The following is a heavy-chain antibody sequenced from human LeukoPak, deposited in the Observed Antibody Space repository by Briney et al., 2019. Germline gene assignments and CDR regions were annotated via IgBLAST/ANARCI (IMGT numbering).Heavy chain of an antibody. D-gene: IGHD4-23*01. J-gene: IGHJ3*02. CDR2: INPKSGGA. Sequence: ASVKVSCKASGYTFTDYYIHWVRQAPGQGLEWMGWINPKSGGANSAQMFQGRVTMTRDTSIRTAYMELSRLRSDDTAVYYCAREGSLVLYGGKDAFDIWGQGTMVTVSS. CDR3: AREGSLVLYGGKDAFDI. CDR1: GYTFTDYY. V-gene: IGHV1-2*02.